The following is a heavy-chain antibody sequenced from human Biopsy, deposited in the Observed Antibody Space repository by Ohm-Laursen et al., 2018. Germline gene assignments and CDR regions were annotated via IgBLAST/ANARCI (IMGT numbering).Heavy chain of an antibody. CDR3: ARRSAANWYFNL. J-gene: IGHJ2*01. CDR2: IFYSGTT. CDR1: GASVNTFDFY. Sequence: TLSLTCTVSGASVNTFDFYWAWIRQPPGKGLEWIGYIFYSGTTKYNPSLQSRVTISLDTSNNQLSLRLRSVTAADAAVYYCARRSAANWYFNLWGRGTLVTVSS. V-gene: IGHV4-61*08. D-gene: IGHD6-25*01.